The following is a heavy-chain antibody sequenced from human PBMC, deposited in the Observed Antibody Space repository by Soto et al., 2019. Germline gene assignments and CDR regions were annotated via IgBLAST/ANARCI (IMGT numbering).Heavy chain of an antibody. J-gene: IGHJ3*01. Sequence: SETLSLTCGISGDSVRSGYWNCIRQTPGKGLEWIGTVHHSGNAYYNPSLKSRVTISVDTPKNQFSLKLSSVTPAYTALYYCARLGPDVPVTPFGDVIIVSLNLDLWAQGTVVTAS. CDR3: ARLGPDVPVTPFGDVIIVSLNLDL. CDR1: GDSVRSGY. CDR2: VHHSGNA. D-gene: IGHD3-16*02. V-gene: IGHV4-38-2*01.